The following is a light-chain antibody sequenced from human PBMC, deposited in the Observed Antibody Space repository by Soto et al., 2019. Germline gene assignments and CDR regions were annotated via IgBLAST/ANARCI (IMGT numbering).Light chain of an antibody. CDR1: SSDVGGYNY. Sequence: LTQPASVSGSPGQSITISCTGTSSDVGGYNYVSWYQQHPGKAPKLMIYEVSNRPSGVSNRFSGSKSGNTASLTISGLQAEDEADYYCSSYTGSSTLDVFGTGTKVTVL. J-gene: IGLJ1*01. CDR2: EVS. CDR3: SSYTGSSTLDV. V-gene: IGLV2-14*01.